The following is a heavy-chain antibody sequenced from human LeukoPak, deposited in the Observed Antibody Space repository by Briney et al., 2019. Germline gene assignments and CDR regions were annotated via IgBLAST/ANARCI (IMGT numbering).Heavy chain of an antibody. CDR3: ARDGYGDYAFDY. J-gene: IGHJ4*02. Sequence: GGSLRLSCAASGFTFSSYSKNWVRQAPGKGLEWVSSISSSSSYIYYADSVKGRFTISRDNAKNSLYLQMNSLRAEDTAVYYCARDGYGDYAFDYWGQGTLVTVSS. CDR2: ISSSSSYI. CDR1: GFTFSSYS. V-gene: IGHV3-21*01. D-gene: IGHD4-17*01.